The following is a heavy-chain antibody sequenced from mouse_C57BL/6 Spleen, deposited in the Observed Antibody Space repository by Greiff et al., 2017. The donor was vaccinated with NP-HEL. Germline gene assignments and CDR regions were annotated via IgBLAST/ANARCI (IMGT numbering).Heavy chain of an antibody. J-gene: IGHJ4*01. V-gene: IGHV1-80*01. CDR3: ASTAEGYYYAMDY. Sequence: QVQLKQSGAELVKPGASVKISCKASGYAFSSYWMNWVKQRPGKGLEWIGQIYPGDGDTNYNGKFKGKATLTADKSSSTAYMQLSSLTSEDSAVYFCASTAEGYYYAMDYWGQGTSVTVSS. CDR2: IYPGDGDT. D-gene: IGHD1-2*01. CDR1: GYAFSSYW.